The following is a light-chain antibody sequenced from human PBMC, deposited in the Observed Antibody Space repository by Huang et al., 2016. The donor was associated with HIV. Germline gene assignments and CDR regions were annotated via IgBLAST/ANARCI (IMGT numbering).Light chain of an antibody. V-gene: IGKV3-15*01. CDR3: QQSSNWPPIYT. J-gene: IGKJ2*01. CDR2: RTS. Sequence: EVVMTQSPDTLSVSPRERATVSCKTSQSINNNLAWYQQKPGQAPRLLIYRTSRSATGVPARFSGGGAGTEFTLTISSLQSEDFGIYYCQQSSNWPPIYTFGQGTKLEI. CDR1: QSINNN.